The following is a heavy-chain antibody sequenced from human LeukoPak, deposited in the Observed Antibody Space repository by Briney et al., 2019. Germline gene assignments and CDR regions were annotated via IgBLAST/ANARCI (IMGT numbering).Heavy chain of an antibody. V-gene: IGHV3-7*01. CDR2: IHQHGNEK. CDR1: GFTFSNYW. J-gene: IGHJ4*02. CDR3: ATLNGPLFEY. Sequence: PGGSLRLSCAASGFTFSNYWMSWVRQAPGKGLEWVASIHQHGNEKYFVDSVRGRFTISRDNAKNSLYLQKSSLRAEDTAVYYCATLNGPLFEYWGQGTLVTVSS. D-gene: IGHD2-8*01.